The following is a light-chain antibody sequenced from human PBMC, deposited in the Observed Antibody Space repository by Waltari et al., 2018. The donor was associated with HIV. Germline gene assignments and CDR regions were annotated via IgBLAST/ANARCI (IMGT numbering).Light chain of an antibody. CDR3: QQYYSTSYT. J-gene: IGKJ2*01. CDR1: PSVLFQPNNKNY. V-gene: IGKV4-1*01. CDR2: WAS. Sequence: IVMTQSPNSLAVSLGHRAPISRKFNPSVLFQPNNKNYLAWYQQKPGQPPKLLIYWASTRESGVPDRFSGSGSGTDFTLTISSLQAEDVAVYYCQQYYSTSYTFGQGTKLEIK.